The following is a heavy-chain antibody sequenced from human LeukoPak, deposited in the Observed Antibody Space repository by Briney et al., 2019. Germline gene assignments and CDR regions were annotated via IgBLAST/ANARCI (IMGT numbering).Heavy chain of an antibody. CDR3: GRDLFSGGDCHDC. D-gene: IGHD2-21*02. V-gene: IGHV3-74*01. Sequence: PGGSLRLSCAASGFTFSSYWMHWVRQAPGKGLVWVSLINGDGSRIGYADSVKGRFTISRDNAKNTLYLQMNSLRAEATAVYYCGRDLFSGGDCHDCWGQGTLVTVSS. CDR1: GFTFSSYW. CDR2: INGDGSRI. J-gene: IGHJ4*02.